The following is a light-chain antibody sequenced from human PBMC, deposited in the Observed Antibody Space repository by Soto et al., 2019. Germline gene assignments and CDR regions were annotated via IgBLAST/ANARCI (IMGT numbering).Light chain of an antibody. V-gene: IGKV3-11*01. CDR3: QHRSNWPPFT. J-gene: IGKJ3*01. CDR1: QSVSSY. Sequence: EIVLTQSPATLSLSPGERATLSCRASQSVSSYLAWYQQKPGQAPRLLIYDASNRATGIPARFSGSGSGTDFTLTISSLEPEDFAVYHCQHRSNWPPFTFGPVTKVDIK. CDR2: DAS.